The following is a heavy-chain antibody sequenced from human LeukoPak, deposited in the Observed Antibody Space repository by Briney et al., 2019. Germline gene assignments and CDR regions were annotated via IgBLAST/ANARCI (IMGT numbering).Heavy chain of an antibody. V-gene: IGHV4-61*01. CDR3: VKESYSRYFDY. CDR1: GDSVTSANHY. J-gene: IGHJ4*02. D-gene: IGHD4-11*01. Sequence: PSETLSLTCTVSGDSVTSANHYWSWIRQPPGKGLEWIGYIYYSGTTNYNPSLKSRVTISVDTSKNQFSLKLSSVTAADTAVYYCVKESYSRYFDYWGQGTLVTVSS. CDR2: IYYSGTT.